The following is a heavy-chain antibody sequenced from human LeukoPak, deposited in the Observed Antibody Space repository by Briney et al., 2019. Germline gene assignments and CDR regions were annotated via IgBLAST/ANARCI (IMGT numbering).Heavy chain of an antibody. CDR3: AKVSGRSGYSYMDV. CDR1: GFTSDDYT. Sequence: GGSLRLSCAASGFTSDDYTMHAGRQAPREGLERVSLITWDGGSTYYADSVKGRFTVSRDNSKNSLYLQMNSLRTEDTALYYCAKVSGRSGYSYMDVWGKGTTVTVSS. V-gene: IGHV3-43*01. J-gene: IGHJ6*03. D-gene: IGHD3-3*01. CDR2: ITWDGGST.